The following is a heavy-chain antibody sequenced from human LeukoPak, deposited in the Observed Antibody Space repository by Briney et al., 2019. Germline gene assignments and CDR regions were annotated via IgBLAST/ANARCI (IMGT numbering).Heavy chain of an antibody. Sequence: PGGSLRLSCAASGFTFSSYAMSWVRQAPGKGLEWVSAISGSGGSTYYADSVKGRFTISRDNSKNTLYLQMNSLRAEDTAVYYCAASITMIVVVASAPFQHWGQGTLVTVSS. V-gene: IGHV3-23*01. CDR1: GFTFSSYA. CDR3: AASITMIVVVASAPFQH. D-gene: IGHD3-22*01. CDR2: ISGSGGST. J-gene: IGHJ1*01.